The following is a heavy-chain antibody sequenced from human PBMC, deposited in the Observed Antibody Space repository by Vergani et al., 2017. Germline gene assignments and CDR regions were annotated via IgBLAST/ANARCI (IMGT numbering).Heavy chain of an antibody. D-gene: IGHD2-15*01. J-gene: IGHJ4*02. Sequence: QVQLQQWGAGLLKPSETLSLTSAVYGGSFSGYYWSWIRQPPGKGLEWTGEINNSGSTNYNPSLKSRVTISVDSSKNQFSLKLSSVTAADTAVYYCARAGRQLGYCSGGSCQINYFGYWGQGTLVTVSS. CDR2: INNSGST. CDR3: ARAGRQLGYCSGGSCQINYFGY. V-gene: IGHV4-34*01. CDR1: GGSFSGYY.